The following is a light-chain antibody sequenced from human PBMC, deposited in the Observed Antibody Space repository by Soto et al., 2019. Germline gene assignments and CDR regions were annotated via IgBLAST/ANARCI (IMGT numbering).Light chain of an antibody. Sequence: QSALTQPASVSGSPGQSITISCTGTSSDVGRFNFVSWFQQHPGKAPKLLIYEVTKRPSGVPDRFSGSKSGTSASLAITGLQAEDETDYYCQSYDTSLSGWVFGGGTKLTVL. CDR2: EVT. CDR1: SSDVGRFNF. CDR3: QSYDTSLSGWV. J-gene: IGLJ3*02. V-gene: IGLV2-14*01.